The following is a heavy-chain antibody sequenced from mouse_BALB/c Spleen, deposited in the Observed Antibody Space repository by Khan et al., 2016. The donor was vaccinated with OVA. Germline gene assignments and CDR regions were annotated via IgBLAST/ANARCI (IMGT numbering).Heavy chain of an antibody. Sequence: VQLQESGAELARPGASVKMSCKASGYSFTRYTMHWVKQRPGQGLEWIGYINPSSGYTTYNQKFKDKATLTADKSSSTAYMQLSSLTSEDSAVYSCARSHYGSSSGWYFDVWGAGTTVTVSS. CDR1: GYSFTRYT. CDR2: INPSSGYT. V-gene: IGHV1-4*01. D-gene: IGHD1-1*01. J-gene: IGHJ1*01. CDR3: ARSHYGSSSGWYFDV.